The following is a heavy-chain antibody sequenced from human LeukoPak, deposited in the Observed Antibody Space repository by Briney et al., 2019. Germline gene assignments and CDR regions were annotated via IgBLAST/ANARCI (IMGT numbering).Heavy chain of an antibody. CDR2: ISSSSSYI. D-gene: IGHD3-3*01. Sequence: ASVKVSCKASGGTFSSYSMNWVRQAPGKGLEWVSSISSSSSYIYYADSVKGRFTISRDNAKNSLYLQMNSLRAEDTAVYYCARAMGANDYDFWSGYYTGLDYWGQGTLVTVSS. J-gene: IGHJ4*02. CDR3: ARAMGANDYDFWSGYYTGLDY. V-gene: IGHV3-21*01. CDR1: GGTFSSYS.